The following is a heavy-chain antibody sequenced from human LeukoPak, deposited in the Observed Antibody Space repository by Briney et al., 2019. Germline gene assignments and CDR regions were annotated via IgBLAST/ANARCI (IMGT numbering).Heavy chain of an antibody. V-gene: IGHV3-30*18. Sequence: GRSLRLSCAASGFTFSSYGMHWVRQAPGKGLEWVAVISYDGSNKYYADSVKGRFTISRDNSKNTLYLQMNSLRAEDTAVYYCAKVAARAPDAFDIWGQGTMVTVSS. CDR2: ISYDGSNK. J-gene: IGHJ3*02. CDR3: AKVAARAPDAFDI. D-gene: IGHD6-13*01. CDR1: GFTFSSYG.